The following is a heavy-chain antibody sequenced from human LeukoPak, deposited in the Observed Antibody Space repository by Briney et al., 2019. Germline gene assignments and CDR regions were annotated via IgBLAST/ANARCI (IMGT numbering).Heavy chain of an antibody. CDR1: GHSISSYY. Sequence: LSLTCTVSGHSISSYYWSWIRQAPGKGLEWVSYISSSGSTIYYADSVKGRFTISRDNAKNSLYLQMNSLRAEDTAVYYCAELGITMIGGVWGKGTTVTISS. J-gene: IGHJ6*04. D-gene: IGHD3-10*02. CDR2: ISSSGSTI. CDR3: AELGITMIGGV. V-gene: IGHV3-11*04.